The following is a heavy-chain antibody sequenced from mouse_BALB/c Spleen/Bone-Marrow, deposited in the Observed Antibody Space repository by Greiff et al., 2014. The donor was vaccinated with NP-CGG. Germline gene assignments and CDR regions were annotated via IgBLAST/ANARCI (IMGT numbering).Heavy chain of an antibody. V-gene: IGHV1-18*01. D-gene: IGHD2-3*01. CDR2: INPNNGGT. J-gene: IGHJ3*01. Sequence: DVKLQESGPELVKPGASVKISCKTSGYTFTEYTMHWVKQSHGKSLEWIGGINPNNGGTSYNQKFKGKATLTVDKSSSTAYMELRSLTSEDSAVYYCARWKDGYYSWFAYWGQGTLVTVSA. CDR3: ARWKDGYYSWFAY. CDR1: GYTFTEYT.